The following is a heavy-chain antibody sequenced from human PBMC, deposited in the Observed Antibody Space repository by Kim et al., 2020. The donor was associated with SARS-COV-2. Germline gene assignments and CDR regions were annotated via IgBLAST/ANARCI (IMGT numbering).Heavy chain of an antibody. Sequence: IHYADTVKGRFTISRDNAKNSLYLQMNSLRAEDTAVYYCAREEGNGFGMDVWGQGTTVTVSS. J-gene: IGHJ6*02. D-gene: IGHD2-8*01. V-gene: IGHV3-11*04. CDR2: I. CDR3: AREEGNGFGMDV.